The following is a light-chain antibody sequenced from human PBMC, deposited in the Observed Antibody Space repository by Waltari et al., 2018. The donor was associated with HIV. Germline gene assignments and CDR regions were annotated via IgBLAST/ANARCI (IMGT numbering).Light chain of an antibody. CDR2: SNN. CDR3: AAWDDSLNGPHVV. J-gene: IGLJ2*01. CDR1: LSHIRSYA. V-gene: IGLV1-44*01. Sequence: QSVLTQPPSASETTGQRVAISCSGRLSHIRSYAVNWYPQLPGTAPKLLIYSNNQRPSGVPDRFSGSKSGTSASLAISGLQSEDEADYYCAAWDDSLNGPHVVFGGGTKLTVL.